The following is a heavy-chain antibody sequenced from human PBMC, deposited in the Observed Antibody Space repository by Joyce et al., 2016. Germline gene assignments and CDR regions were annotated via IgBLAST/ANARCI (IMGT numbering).Heavy chain of an antibody. J-gene: IGHJ3*02. V-gene: IGHV5-51*01. CDR3: ARQYYDYVWGSYRGHLSGAFDI. CDR1: GYSFPNYW. D-gene: IGHD3-16*02. Sequence: EVQLVQSGAEVKKPGESLKISCKGSGYSFPNYWIGWVRQMPGEGLEWMGIISPGDSDTRYSPSFQGQVTISADKSINTAYLQWNSLKASDTAMYYCARQYYDYVWGSYRGHLSGAFDIWGQGTMVTVPS. CDR2: ISPGDSDT.